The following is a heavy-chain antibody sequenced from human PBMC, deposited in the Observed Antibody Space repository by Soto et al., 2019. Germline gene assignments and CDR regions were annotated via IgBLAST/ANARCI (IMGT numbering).Heavy chain of an antibody. D-gene: IGHD6-13*01. V-gene: IGHV3-23*01. Sequence: EVQLLESGGGLVQPGGSLRLSCTASGFTVSRHAMTWVRQAPGKGLEWVSGLSDSGGSIYYADSVKGRFTISRDNSMNTLYLQMNTLRAEDTAIYYCAKVSSSWYAGFFDLWGQGTLVTVSS. CDR1: GFTVSRHA. CDR3: AKVSSSWYAGFFDL. CDR2: LSDSGGSI. J-gene: IGHJ4*02.